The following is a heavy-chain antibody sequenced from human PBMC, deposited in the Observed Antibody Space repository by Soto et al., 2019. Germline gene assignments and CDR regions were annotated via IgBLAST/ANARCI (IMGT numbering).Heavy chain of an antibody. Sequence: PGGSLRLSCAASGFTFSSYAMSWVRQAPGKGLEWVSAISGSGGSTYYADSVKGRFTISRDNSKNTLYLQMNSLRAEDTAVYYCARNPHPNSGYDPESFDYWGQGTLVTVSS. CDR2: ISGSGGST. D-gene: IGHD5-12*01. V-gene: IGHV3-23*01. J-gene: IGHJ4*02. CDR1: GFTFSSYA. CDR3: ARNPHPNSGYDPESFDY.